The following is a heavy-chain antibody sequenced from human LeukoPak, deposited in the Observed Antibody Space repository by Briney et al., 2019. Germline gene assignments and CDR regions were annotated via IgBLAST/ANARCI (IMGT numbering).Heavy chain of an antibody. Sequence: GGSLRLSCAASGFTFSSYAMAWVRQAPGKGLERVSHILGSGGSTYYADSVKGRFAPSRDESRNTVYLQLNNLRVEDTAVYYCAKASWVSNADAVLWGQGTVVTVSS. CDR1: GFTFSSYA. D-gene: IGHD1-1*01. J-gene: IGHJ4*02. CDR2: ILGSGGST. V-gene: IGHV3-23*01. CDR3: AKASWVSNADAVL.